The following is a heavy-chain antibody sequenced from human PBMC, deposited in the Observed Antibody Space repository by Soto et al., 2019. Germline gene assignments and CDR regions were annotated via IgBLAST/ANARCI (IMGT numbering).Heavy chain of an antibody. Sequence: EVQLVESGGGLVQPGGSLRLSCAASGFTFSRYWMHWVRQAPGKGLVWVSRINSDGSSTSYGDSVKGRYTISRDNAKNTLSLQMNSLRAEDTAVYYCAREAVGWSFDLWGRGTLVTVSS. D-gene: IGHD2-15*01. CDR2: INSDGSST. V-gene: IGHV3-74*01. J-gene: IGHJ2*01. CDR3: AREAVGWSFDL. CDR1: GFTFSRYW.